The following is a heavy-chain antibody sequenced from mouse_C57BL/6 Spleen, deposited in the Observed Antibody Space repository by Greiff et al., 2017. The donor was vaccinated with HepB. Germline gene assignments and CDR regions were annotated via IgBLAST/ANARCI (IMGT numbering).Heavy chain of an antibody. J-gene: IGHJ1*03. CDR2: ISSGGDYI. V-gene: IGHV5-9-1*02. D-gene: IGHD1-1*01. CDR1: GFTFSSYA. Sequence: EVKVVESGEGLVKPGGSLKLSCAASGFTFSSYAMSWVRQTPEKRLEWVAYISSGGDYIYYADTVKGRFTISRDNARNTLYLQMSSLKSEDTAMYYCTGGETTVISHWYVDVWGTGTTVTVSS. CDR3: TGGETTVISHWYVDV.